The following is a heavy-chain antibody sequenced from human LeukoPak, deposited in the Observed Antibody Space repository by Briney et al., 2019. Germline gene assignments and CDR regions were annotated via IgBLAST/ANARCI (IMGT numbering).Heavy chain of an antibody. Sequence: PSETLSLTCTVSGGSISSSSYYWGWIRQPPGNGLEWIGTIYYSGHTYYNPSLKSRVTISVDTSKNQFSLKLSSVTAADTAVYYCARHRRDHDFWSGSNPTHYYYYMDDWGKGTTVTVSS. D-gene: IGHD3-3*01. J-gene: IGHJ6*03. V-gene: IGHV4-39*01. CDR2: IYYSGHT. CDR3: ARHRRDHDFWSGSNPTHYYYYMDD. CDR1: GGSISSSSYY.